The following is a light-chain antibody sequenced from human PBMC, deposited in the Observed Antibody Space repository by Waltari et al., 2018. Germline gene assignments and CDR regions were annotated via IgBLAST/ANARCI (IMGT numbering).Light chain of an antibody. CDR1: IFYVGGYNY. CDR2: EVS. V-gene: IGLV2-14*01. Sequence: QSALTQPASVSGSPGLSITISCTGPIFYVGGYNYVAWYQHHPGKAPNIIIYEVSTRPSGVSNRFSGYKSGNTASLTISGLQAEDEAHYYCSSYTSSISWVFGGGTKLTVL. CDR3: SSYTSSISWV. J-gene: IGLJ3*02.